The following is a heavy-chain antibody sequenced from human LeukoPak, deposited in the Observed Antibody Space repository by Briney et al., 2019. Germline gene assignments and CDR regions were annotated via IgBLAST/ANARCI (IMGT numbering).Heavy chain of an antibody. CDR3: ARDPDSSSWYNWFDP. D-gene: IGHD6-13*01. CDR2: ISSSSSTI. CDR1: GFTFSTYS. V-gene: IGHV3-48*01. Sequence: GGSLRLSCAASGFTFSTYSMNWVRQAPGKGLEWVSYISSSSSTIYYADSVKRRFTISRDNAKNSLYLQMNSLRAEDTAVYYCARDPDSSSWYNWFDPWGQGTLVTVSS. J-gene: IGHJ5*02.